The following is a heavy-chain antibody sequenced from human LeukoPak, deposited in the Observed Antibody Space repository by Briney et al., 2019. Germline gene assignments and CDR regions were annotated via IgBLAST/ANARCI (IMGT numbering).Heavy chain of an antibody. J-gene: IGHJ4*02. CDR3: ARFSGWYPIDY. CDR2: IYAGASDT. CDR1: GYSFTSYW. D-gene: IGHD6-19*01. V-gene: IGHV5-51*01. Sequence: GVSLKISCKGSGYSFTSYWIGWVRQMTGKGMEWNGIIYAGASDTRYSPSFQGQVTISADKSISTAYLQGSSLKASDTAMYYCARFSGWYPIDYWGQGTLVTVSS.